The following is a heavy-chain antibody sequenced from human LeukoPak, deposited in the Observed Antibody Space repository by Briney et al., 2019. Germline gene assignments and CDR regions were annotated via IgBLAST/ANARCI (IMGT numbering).Heavy chain of an antibody. CDR3: AKPFNWNYVNWFDP. D-gene: IGHD1-7*01. CDR2: ISSSGSTI. J-gene: IGHJ5*02. CDR1: GFTYSSYE. V-gene: IGHV3-48*03. Sequence: GGSLRLSCAASGFTYSSYEMNWVRQAPGKGLEWVSYISSSGSTIYYADSVKGRFTISRDNSKNTLYLQMNSLRAEDTAVYYCAKPFNWNYVNWFDPWGQGTLVTVSS.